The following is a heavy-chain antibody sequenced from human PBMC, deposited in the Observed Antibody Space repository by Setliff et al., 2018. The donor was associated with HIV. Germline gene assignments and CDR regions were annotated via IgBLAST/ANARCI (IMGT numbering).Heavy chain of an antibody. J-gene: IGHJ4*02. CDR3: ARDWYGSGSYPHFDY. CDR1: GFTFSTYS. D-gene: IGHD3-10*01. V-gene: IGHV3-21*01. Sequence: GGSLRLSCAASGFTFSTYSMNWVRQAPGKGLEWVSSIGSSSSYLYYADSVKGRFTISRDNAKTSLYLQMNSLRAEDTAVYFCARDWYGSGSYPHFDYWGPGTLVTVSS. CDR2: IGSSSSYL.